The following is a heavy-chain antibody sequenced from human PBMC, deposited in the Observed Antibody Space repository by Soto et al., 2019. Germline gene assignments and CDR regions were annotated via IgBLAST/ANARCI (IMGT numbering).Heavy chain of an antibody. CDR2: IIPIFGTA. CDR3: ARGGTVVVVAATRAFDI. J-gene: IGHJ3*02. V-gene: IGHV1-69*13. Sequence: SVKVSCKASGGTFSSYAISRVRQAPGQGLEWMGGIIPIFGTANYAQKFQGRVTITADESTSTAYMELSSLRSEDTAVYYCARGGTVVVVAATRAFDIWGQGTMVTVSS. CDR1: GGTFSSYA. D-gene: IGHD2-15*01.